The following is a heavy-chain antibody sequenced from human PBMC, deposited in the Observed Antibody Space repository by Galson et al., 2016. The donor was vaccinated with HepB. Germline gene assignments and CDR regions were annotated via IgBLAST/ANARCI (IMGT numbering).Heavy chain of an antibody. J-gene: IGHJ3*02. CDR3: ARLSRGDAFDI. CDR1: GGSISSYS. Sequence: SETLSLTCTVSGGSISSYSWNWIRQPPGKGLEWIGYFYYSGSTKYNPSLKSRVNILVDTSKNQLSLNLSSVTAADTAVYYCARLSRGDAFDIWGQGTMVTVSS. D-gene: IGHD3-16*02. V-gene: IGHV4-59*01. CDR2: FYYSGST.